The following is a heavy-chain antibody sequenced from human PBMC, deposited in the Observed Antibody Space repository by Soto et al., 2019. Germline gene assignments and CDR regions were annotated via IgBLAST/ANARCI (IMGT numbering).Heavy chain of an antibody. CDR1: GSPFTSSG. D-gene: IGHD6-13*01. J-gene: IGHJ4*02. V-gene: IGHV1-18*01. CDR3: ARVGVGLAAPRVWPY. Sequence: ASVKVSCKASGSPFTSSGITWVRQAPGQGLEWMAWINSYNGNTKYAEKFLGRVTVTTDTSTATAYMEGRSLTSDDTAVFYCARVGVGLAAPRVWPYWGQGTPVTVSS. CDR2: INSYNGNT.